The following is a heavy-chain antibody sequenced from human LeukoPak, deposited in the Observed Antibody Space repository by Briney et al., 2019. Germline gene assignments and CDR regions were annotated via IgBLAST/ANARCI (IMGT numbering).Heavy chain of an antibody. D-gene: IGHD6-19*01. CDR1: GYTFTSYY. V-gene: IGHV1-46*01. J-gene: IGHJ6*03. Sequence: ASVKVSCKASGYTFTSYYMHWVRQAPGQGLEWMGIINPSGGSTSYAQKFQGRVTMTRDTSTSTVYMELSSLRSEDTAVYYCARDSGGSGWPLNYYYYYMDVWGKGTTVTVSS. CDR3: ARDSGGSGWPLNYYYYYMDV. CDR2: INPSGGST.